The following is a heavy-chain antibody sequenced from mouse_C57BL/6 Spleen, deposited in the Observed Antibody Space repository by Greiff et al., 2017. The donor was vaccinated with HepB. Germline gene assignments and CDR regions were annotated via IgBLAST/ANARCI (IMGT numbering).Heavy chain of an antibody. CDR2: IYPRSGNT. Sequence: VQLQESGAELARPGASVKLSCKASGYTFTSYGISWVKQRTGQGLEWIGEIYPRSGNTYYNEKFKGKATLTADKSSSTAYMELRSLTSEDSAVYFCARSDGNYYFDYWGQGTTLTVSS. J-gene: IGHJ2*01. V-gene: IGHV1-81*01. CDR1: GYTFTSYG. D-gene: IGHD2-3*01. CDR3: ARSDGNYYFDY.